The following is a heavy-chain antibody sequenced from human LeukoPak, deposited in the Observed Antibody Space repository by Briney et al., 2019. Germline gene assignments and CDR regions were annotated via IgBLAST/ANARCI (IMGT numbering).Heavy chain of an antibody. CDR1: GGSFSAYY. Sequence: ASETLSLTCAVYGGSFSAYYWSWIRQPPGKGLEWIGQINHSGSTNYNPSLKSRVTISVDTSKNQFSLKLSSVAAAGTAVYYCARRHYYDSSAYASDFDYWGQGTLVTVSS. D-gene: IGHD3-22*01. CDR2: INHSGST. J-gene: IGHJ4*02. V-gene: IGHV4-34*01. CDR3: ARRHYYDSSAYASDFDY.